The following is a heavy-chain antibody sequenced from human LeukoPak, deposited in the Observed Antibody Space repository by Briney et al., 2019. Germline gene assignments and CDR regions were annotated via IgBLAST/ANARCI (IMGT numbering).Heavy chain of an antibody. CDR2: ISGSGGST. J-gene: IGHJ4*02. CDR3: AKLKGRTVRGVIINPPYDY. Sequence: GGSLRLSCAASGFTFSSYAMSWVRQAPGKGLEWVSAISGSGGSTYYADSVKGRFTISRDNSKNTLYLQMNSLRAEDTAVYYCAKLKGRTVRGVIINPPYDYWGQGTLVTVSS. V-gene: IGHV3-23*01. D-gene: IGHD3-10*01. CDR1: GFTFSSYA.